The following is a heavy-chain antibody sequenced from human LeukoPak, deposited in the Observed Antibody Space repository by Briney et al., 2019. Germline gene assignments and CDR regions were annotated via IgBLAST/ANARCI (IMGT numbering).Heavy chain of an antibody. CDR1: GDSISNYY. Sequence: PSETLSLTCTVSGDSISNYYWSWIRQPPGKGLEWIGYIYYSGSTKYNPSLKGRVTISADTSKNQVSLKLSSVTAADTAVYFCARQSGYYYYWGQGTLVTVCS. V-gene: IGHV4-59*01. CDR3: ARQSGYYYY. J-gene: IGHJ4*02. D-gene: IGHD3-3*01. CDR2: IYYSGST.